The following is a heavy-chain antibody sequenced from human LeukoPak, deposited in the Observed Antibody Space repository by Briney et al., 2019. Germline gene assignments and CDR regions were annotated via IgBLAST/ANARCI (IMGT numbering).Heavy chain of an antibody. V-gene: IGHV3-30*14. CDR3: ARDPQVTAIHDAFDI. CDR2: ISYDGSNK. CDR1: GFTFSSYA. J-gene: IGHJ3*02. Sequence: PGGSLRLSCAASGFTFSSYAMHWVRQAPGKGLEWVAVISYDGSNKYYADSVKGRFTISRDISKNTLYLQMNSLRAEDTAVYYCARDPQVTAIHDAFDIWGQGTMVTVSS. D-gene: IGHD2-21*02.